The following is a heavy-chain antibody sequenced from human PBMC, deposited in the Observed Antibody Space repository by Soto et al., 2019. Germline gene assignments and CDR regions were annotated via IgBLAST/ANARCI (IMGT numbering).Heavy chain of an antibody. CDR3: ARSYDILTHSDY. CDR2: MNPNSGNT. V-gene: IGHV1-8*01. J-gene: IGHJ4*02. D-gene: IGHD3-9*01. CDR1: GYTFTSYD. Sequence: GASVKVSCKASGYTFTSYDLNWVRQATGQGLEWMGWMNPNSGNTGYAQKFQGRVTMTRNTSISTAYMELSSLSSEDTAVYYCARSYDILTHSDYWGQGTLVTV.